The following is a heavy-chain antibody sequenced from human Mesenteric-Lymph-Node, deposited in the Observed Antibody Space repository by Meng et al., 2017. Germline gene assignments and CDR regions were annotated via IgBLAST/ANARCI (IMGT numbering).Heavy chain of an antibody. J-gene: IGHJ4*02. V-gene: IGHV3-7*01. CDR1: EFMFSDSW. Sequence: GESLKISCVAAEFMFSDSWMTWVRQAPGKGLEWVANINPQGSEIYYVDSVKGRFTISRDNAKKSLYLQMDSLRAEDTAVYYCARENHVGLTWGDIDHWGQGILVTVSS. D-gene: IGHD1-26*01. CDR2: INPQGSEI. CDR3: ARENHVGLTWGDIDH.